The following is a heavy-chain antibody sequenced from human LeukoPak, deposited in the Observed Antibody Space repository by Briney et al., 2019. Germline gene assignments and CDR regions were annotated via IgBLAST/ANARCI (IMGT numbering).Heavy chain of an antibody. CDR2: ISGSGGST. D-gene: IGHD1-26*01. CDR3: AKDEAGATSPYYFDY. V-gene: IGHV3-23*01. J-gene: IGHJ4*02. CDR1: GFTFSSYA. Sequence: PGGSLRLSCAASGFTFSSYAMSWVRQAPGKWLEWVSAISGSGGSTYYADSVKGRFTISRDNSKNTLYLQMNSLRAEDTAVYYCAKDEAGATSPYYFDYWGQGTLVTVSS.